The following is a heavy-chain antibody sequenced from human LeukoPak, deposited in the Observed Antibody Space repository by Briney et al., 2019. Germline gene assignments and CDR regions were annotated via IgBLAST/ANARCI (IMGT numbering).Heavy chain of an antibody. J-gene: IGHJ5*02. CDR2: ISAYTGKT. D-gene: IGHD1-20*01. Sequence: ASVKVSCQGSGYRFYNYGVSWVRQVPGQGLEWVAWISAYTGKTDSAQKVQGRVTLTTDTSTSTAYMELRSLRSDDTAVYYCARDPPRYNWNPRLDPWGQGTLVTVSS. V-gene: IGHV1-18*01. CDR3: ARDPPRYNWNPRLDP. CDR1: GYRFYNYG.